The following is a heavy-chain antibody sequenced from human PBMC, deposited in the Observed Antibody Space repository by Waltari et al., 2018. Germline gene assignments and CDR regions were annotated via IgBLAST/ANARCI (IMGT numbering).Heavy chain of an antibody. V-gene: IGHV1-46*02. D-gene: IGHD5-12*01. CDR2: LNPNGGSA. CDR1: AYTLDSFY. CDR3: SRGRGGYRFGSFDL. Sequence: QVQLVQSGAEVKKPGASVRISCKASAYTLDSFYVNWVRQAPGQGLEWMGILNPNGGSATYAESVQGRVTMNRDKSTGTVYMELRSLRSDDTAVYYCSRGRGGYRFGSFDLWGQGTLVTVS. J-gene: IGHJ3*01.